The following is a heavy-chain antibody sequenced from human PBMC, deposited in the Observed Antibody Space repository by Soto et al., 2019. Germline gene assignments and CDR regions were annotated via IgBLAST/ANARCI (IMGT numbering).Heavy chain of an antibody. D-gene: IGHD6-13*01. V-gene: IGHV4-4*02. CDR3: ARDLKQLVPDYGMDV. J-gene: IGHJ6*02. CDR1: GGSISSSNW. CDR2: IYHSGST. Sequence: QVQLQESGPGLVKPSGTLSLTCAVSGGSISSSNWWSWVRQPPGKGLEWIGEIYHSGSTNYNPSPKSRVTISVDKSKNQFSLKLSSVTAADTAVYYCARDLKQLVPDYGMDVWGQGTTVTVSS.